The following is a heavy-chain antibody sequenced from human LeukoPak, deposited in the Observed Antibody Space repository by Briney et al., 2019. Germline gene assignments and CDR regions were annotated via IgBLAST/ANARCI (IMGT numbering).Heavy chain of an antibody. J-gene: IGHJ4*02. CDR1: GYTFTSYF. CDR2: INPSGGSR. CDR3: AREYGRYCSGGSCYSGYFDY. Sequence: GASVKVSCKASGYTFTSYFMHWVRQAPGQGLEWMGIINPSGGSRSYAQKLQGRVTLTRDTSTSTVYMEPSSLRSEDTAVYYCAREYGRYCSGGSCYSGYFDYWGQGTLVTVSS. V-gene: IGHV1-46*01. D-gene: IGHD2-15*01.